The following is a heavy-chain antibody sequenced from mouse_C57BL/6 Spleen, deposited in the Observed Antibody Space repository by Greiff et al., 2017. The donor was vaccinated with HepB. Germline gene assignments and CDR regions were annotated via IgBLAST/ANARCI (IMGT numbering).Heavy chain of an antibody. CDR2: IDPSDSYT. J-gene: IGHJ3*01. Sequence: QVQLKQPGAELVRPGTSVKLSCKASGYTFTSYWMHWVKQRPGQGLEWIGVIDPSDSYTNYNQKFKGKATLTVDTSSSTAYMQLSSLTSEDAAVYYCAREGERTRFAYWGQGTLVTVSA. V-gene: IGHV1-59*01. CDR3: AREGERTRFAY. CDR1: GYTFTSYW.